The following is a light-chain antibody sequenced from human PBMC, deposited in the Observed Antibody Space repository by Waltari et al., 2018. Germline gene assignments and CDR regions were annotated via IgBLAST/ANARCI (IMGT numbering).Light chain of an antibody. CDR1: SSDVGGYGY. V-gene: IGLV2-14*03. CDR2: DVS. J-gene: IGLJ2*01. CDR3: NSYTSSSSL. Sequence: QSALTQPASVSGSPGQAITISCTGTSSDVGGYGYVSWYQHHPGKAPKLIIYDVSNRPSGVFSRFSGSKFCNTASLTISGLQADDEADYYCNSYTSSSSLFGGGTRLTVL.